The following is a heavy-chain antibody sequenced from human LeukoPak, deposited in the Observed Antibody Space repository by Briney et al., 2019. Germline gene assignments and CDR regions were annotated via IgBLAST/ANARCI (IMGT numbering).Heavy chain of an antibody. D-gene: IGHD3-9*01. J-gene: IGHJ4*02. CDR2: IKQDGSEK. CDR3: ARVLRGYDILTGYSAIDY. V-gene: IGHV3-7*03. Sequence: GGSLRLSCAASGFTFSSYWMSWVRQAPGKGLEWVANIKQDGSEKSYVDSVKGRFTISRDNAKNSLYLQMNSLRAEDTAVYYCARVLRGYDILTGYSAIDYWGQGTLVTVSS. CDR1: GFTFSSYW.